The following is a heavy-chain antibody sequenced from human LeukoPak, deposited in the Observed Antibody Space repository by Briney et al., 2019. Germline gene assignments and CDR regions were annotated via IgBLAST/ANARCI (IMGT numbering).Heavy chain of an antibody. CDR3: AKSAGGNAFDV. V-gene: IGHV3-30*18. J-gene: IGHJ3*01. Sequence: GGSLRLSCAASGFTFSSYGMHWVRQAPGKGLEWVAVISYDGGNKYYADSVKGRFTISRDNSKNTLYLQMSSLRAEDTAVYYCAKSAGGNAFDVWGQGTMVTVSS. CDR1: GFTFSSYG. CDR2: ISYDGGNK. D-gene: IGHD1-1*01.